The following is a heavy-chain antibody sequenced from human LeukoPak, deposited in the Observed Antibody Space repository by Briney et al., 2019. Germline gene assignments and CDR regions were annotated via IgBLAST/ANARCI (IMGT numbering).Heavy chain of an antibody. J-gene: IGHJ6*02. Sequence: PGGSLRLSCTASGFSFSTFNMNWVRQAPGKGLEWVSHISDGSTSIYHADSVKGRFTVSRDDAKNSLYLQMNNLRVEDTAVYYCARDRVAGGLRYYGMDVWGQGTTVSVSS. CDR3: ARDRVAGGLRYYGMDV. V-gene: IGHV3-48*01. D-gene: IGHD6-19*01. CDR2: ISDGSTSI. CDR1: GFSFSTFN.